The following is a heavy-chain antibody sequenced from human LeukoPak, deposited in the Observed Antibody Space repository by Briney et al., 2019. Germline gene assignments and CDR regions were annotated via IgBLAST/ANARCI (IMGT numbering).Heavy chain of an antibody. D-gene: IGHD3-16*01. CDR3: AKSGGVLPRPFDY. V-gene: IGHV3-23*01. CDR2: ISGSGGST. CDR1: GFTFSSYA. J-gene: IGHJ4*02. Sequence: GGSLRLPCAASGFTFSSYAMSWVRQAPGKGLEWVSAISGSGGSTYYADSVKGRFTISRDNSKNTLYLQMNSLRAEDTAVYYCAKSGGVLPRPFDYWGQGTLVTVSS.